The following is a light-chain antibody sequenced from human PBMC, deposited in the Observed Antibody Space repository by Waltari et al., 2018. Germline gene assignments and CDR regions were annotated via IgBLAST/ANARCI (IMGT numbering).Light chain of an antibody. J-gene: IGKJ1*01. CDR2: EVS. CDR1: QSLLHSDGRAR. CDR3: MQNIQLPT. V-gene: IGKV2D-29*02. Sequence: IVMTQAPLSLSVTPGQPASMSCKSSQSLLHSDGRARLYWYVQKPGQSPQLLIHEVSKRFAVVTDRFSGSGSGADFTLKLSRVEAEDVGVYFCMQNIQLPTFGQGTKVEIE.